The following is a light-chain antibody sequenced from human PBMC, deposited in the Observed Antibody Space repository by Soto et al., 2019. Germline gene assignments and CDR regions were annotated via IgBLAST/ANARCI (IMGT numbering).Light chain of an antibody. CDR3: QQRSNWPIT. J-gene: IGKJ5*01. CDR1: QSVSSY. V-gene: IGKV3-11*01. Sequence: EIVLRQSPATLSLSPGERATLSCRASQSVSSYLAWYQQKPGQAPRLLIYDASNRATGIPARFSGSGSGTDFTLTISSLEPEDFAVYYCQQRSNWPITFCQGARLE. CDR2: DAS.